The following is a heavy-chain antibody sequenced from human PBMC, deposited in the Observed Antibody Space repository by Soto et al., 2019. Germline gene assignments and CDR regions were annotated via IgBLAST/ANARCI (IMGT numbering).Heavy chain of an antibody. J-gene: IGHJ4*02. Sequence: GVLRLSCAASGFTFSSYAMSWVRQAPGKGLEWVSAISGSGGSTYYADSVKGRFTISRDNSKNTLYLQMNSLRAEDTAVYYCARYDSSSWHNYFDYWGQGTLVTVSS. V-gene: IGHV3-23*01. D-gene: IGHD6-13*01. CDR2: ISGSGGST. CDR1: GFTFSSYA. CDR3: ARYDSSSWHNYFDY.